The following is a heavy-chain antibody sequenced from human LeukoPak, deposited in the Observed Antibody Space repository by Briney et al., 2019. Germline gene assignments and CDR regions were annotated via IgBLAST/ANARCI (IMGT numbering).Heavy chain of an antibody. D-gene: IGHD5-12*01. J-gene: IGHJ6*02. CDR3: ARSGTRGRIYYYYGMDV. Sequence: ASVKVSCKASGYTFTGYYMHWVRQAPGQGLEWMGWINPNSGGTNYAQKFQGRVTMTRDTSISTAYMELSRLRSDDTAVYYCARSGTRGRIYYYYGMDVWGQGTTVTVSS. CDR1: GYTFTGYY. V-gene: IGHV1-2*02. CDR2: INPNSGGT.